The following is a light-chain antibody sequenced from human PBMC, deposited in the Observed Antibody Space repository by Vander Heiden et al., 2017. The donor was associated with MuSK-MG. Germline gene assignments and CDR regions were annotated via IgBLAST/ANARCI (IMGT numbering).Light chain of an antibody. CDR1: NIGTNS. J-gene: IGLJ2*01. CDR3: QVWDRSTDHVV. Sequence: SDVLTQPPSMSVAPGQTATITCGGNNIGTNSVHWYQQRPGQAPVLVVYDDSDRPSGIPERFSGSKSGNTATLTISGVEAGDEADYYCQVWDRSTDHVVFGGGTKLTVV. V-gene: IGLV3-21*02. CDR2: DDS.